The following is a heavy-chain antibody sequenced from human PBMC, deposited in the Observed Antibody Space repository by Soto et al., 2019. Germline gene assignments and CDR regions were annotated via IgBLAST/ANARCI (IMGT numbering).Heavy chain of an antibody. V-gene: IGHV1-69*01. Sequence: QVQLVQSGAEVKKPGSSVKVSCKASGGTFSSYAISWVRQAPGQGLEWMGGIIPIFGTANYAQKFQGRVMITADESTSTAYMELSSLRSEDTAVYYCARRLEYYYDSSGYYDWGQGTLVTVSS. CDR3: ARRLEYYYDSSGYYD. D-gene: IGHD3-22*01. CDR1: GGTFSSYA. J-gene: IGHJ4*02. CDR2: IIPIFGTA.